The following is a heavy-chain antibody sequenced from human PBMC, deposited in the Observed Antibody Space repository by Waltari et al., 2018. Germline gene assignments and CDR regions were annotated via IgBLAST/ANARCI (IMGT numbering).Heavy chain of an antibody. J-gene: IGHJ3*02. Sequence: QVQLVESGGGVVQPGGSLRLSCAASGFTFSSYGMHWVRQAPGQGLEWVAFIRYDGSNKYYADSVKGRFTISRDNSKNTLYLQMNSLRAEDTAVYYCAREGVRGVIRSPDAFDIWGQGTMVTVSS. CDR3: AREGVRGVIRSPDAFDI. CDR2: IRYDGSNK. D-gene: IGHD3-10*01. V-gene: IGHV3-30*02. CDR1: GFTFSSYG.